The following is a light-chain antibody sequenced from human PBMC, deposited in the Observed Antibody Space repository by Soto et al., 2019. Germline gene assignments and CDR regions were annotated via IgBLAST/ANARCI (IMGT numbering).Light chain of an antibody. CDR3: SSYAGSNLYV. CDR2: DVS. Sequence: QSALTQPASVSGSPGQSITISCTGTSSDVGGYNYVSWYQQLPGKAPKLMIYDVSHRPSGVSNRFSGSKSGNTASLTISGLQAEDEADYYCSSYAGSNLYVFGTGTKVTVL. V-gene: IGLV2-14*01. CDR1: SSDVGGYNY. J-gene: IGLJ1*01.